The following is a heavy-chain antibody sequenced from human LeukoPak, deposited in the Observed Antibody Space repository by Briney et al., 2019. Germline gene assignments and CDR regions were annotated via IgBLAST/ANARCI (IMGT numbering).Heavy chain of an antibody. J-gene: IGHJ4*02. Sequence: PGRSLRLSCAVSGYTFSSHGMHWVRQAPGKGLEWVAAIWYDGSDTYYADSVKGRFTISRDNSKNMLYLQMDSLRAEDTALYYCARLWGSVSGYFDYWGQGTLVTVSS. CDR3: ARLWGSVSGYFDY. CDR2: IWYDGSDT. D-gene: IGHD2-21*01. CDR1: GYTFSSHG. V-gene: IGHV3-33*01.